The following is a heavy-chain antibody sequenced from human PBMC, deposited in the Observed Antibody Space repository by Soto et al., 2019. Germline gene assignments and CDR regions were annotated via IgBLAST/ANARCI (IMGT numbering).Heavy chain of an antibody. Sequence: QVQLVESGGGVVQPGRSLRLSCAASGFTFSSYGMHWVRQAPGKGLEWVAVIWYDGSNKYYADSVKGRFTISRDNSKNTLYLQMNSLRAEDTAVYYCARDRETDILTGLVYWGQGTLVTVSS. CDR3: ARDRETDILTGLVY. CDR2: IWYDGSNK. D-gene: IGHD3-9*01. CDR1: GFTFSSYG. V-gene: IGHV3-33*01. J-gene: IGHJ4*02.